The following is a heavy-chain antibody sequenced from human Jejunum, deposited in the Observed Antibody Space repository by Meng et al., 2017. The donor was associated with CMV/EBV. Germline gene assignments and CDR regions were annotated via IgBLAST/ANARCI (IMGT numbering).Heavy chain of an antibody. Sequence: SCAASGLSFSNYIMNWVRQAPGKGLEWVSSISAGSTHRYFADSVKGRFTISRDNAKNSLYLQMNSLRAEDTAVYYCVTSERYDYWGQGTLVTVSS. CDR1: GLSFSNYI. CDR3: VTSERYDY. CDR2: ISAGSTHR. J-gene: IGHJ4*02. D-gene: IGHD1-1*01. V-gene: IGHV3-21*01.